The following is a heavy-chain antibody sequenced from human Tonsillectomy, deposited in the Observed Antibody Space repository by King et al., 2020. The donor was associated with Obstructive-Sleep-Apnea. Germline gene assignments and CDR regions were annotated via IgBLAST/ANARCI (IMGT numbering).Heavy chain of an antibody. V-gene: IGHV4-31*03. Sequence: VQLQESGPGLVKPSQTLSLTCTVSGGSISSGGYYWSWIRQHPGKGLEWIGYIYYSGSTYYNPSLKSRVTISVDTSKNQFSRKLSSGTAADTAAYYCARDVGEAHYYYYGMDVWGQGTTVTVSS. D-gene: IGHD1-26*01. J-gene: IGHJ6*02. CDR1: GGSISSGGYY. CDR2: IYYSGST. CDR3: ARDVGEAHYYYYGMDV.